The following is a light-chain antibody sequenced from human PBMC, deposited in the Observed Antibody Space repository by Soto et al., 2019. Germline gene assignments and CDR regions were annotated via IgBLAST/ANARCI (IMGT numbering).Light chain of an antibody. CDR2: GAS. V-gene: IGKV3-20*01. J-gene: IGKJ1*01. CDR3: QQYGSSPRT. Sequence: EIVLTQSPGTLSLSPGERATVSCRASESVSRSYLAWYQQKPGRAPRLLIYGASSRATGIPDRFSGSGSGTDFTLTISRLEPEDFAMYFCQQYGSSPRTFGQGTKVDIK. CDR1: ESVSRSY.